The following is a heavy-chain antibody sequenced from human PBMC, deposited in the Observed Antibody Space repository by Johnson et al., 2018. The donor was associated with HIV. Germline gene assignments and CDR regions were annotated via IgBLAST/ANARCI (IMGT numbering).Heavy chain of an antibody. D-gene: IGHD3-22*01. J-gene: IGHJ3*01. V-gene: IGHV3-23*04. CDR2: ISGSGGST. Sequence: VQLVESGGGLVQPGGSLRLSCAASGFTFSSYAMSWVRQAPGKGLEWVSAISGSGGSTYYADSVKGRFTISRYNSKNTLYLQMHSLRAEDTAVYYCAKTVTMIVVPIGGAFDFWGQGTMVTVSS. CDR1: GFTFSSYA. CDR3: AKTVTMIVVPIGGAFDF.